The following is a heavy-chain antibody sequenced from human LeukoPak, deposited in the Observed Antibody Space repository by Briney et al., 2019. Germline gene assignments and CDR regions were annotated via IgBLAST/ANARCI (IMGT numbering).Heavy chain of an antibody. V-gene: IGHV1-69*06. CDR2: IIPIFGTA. J-gene: IGHJ3*02. D-gene: IGHD3-9*01. Sequence: ASVKVSCKASGGTFSSYAISWVRQAPGQGLEWMGGIIPIFGTANYAQKFQGRVTITADKSTSTAYMELSSLRSEDTAVYYCAGRLRYFDLGAFDIWGQGTMVTVSS. CDR3: AGRLRYFDLGAFDI. CDR1: GGTFSSYA.